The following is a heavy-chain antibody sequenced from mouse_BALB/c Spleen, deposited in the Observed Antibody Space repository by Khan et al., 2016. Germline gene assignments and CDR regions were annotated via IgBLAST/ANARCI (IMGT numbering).Heavy chain of an antibody. J-gene: IGHJ1*01. CDR1: GYSITSDYA. CDR3: ARRDDGYNWYFDV. CDR2: ISYSGST. D-gene: IGHD1-2*01. Sequence: EVELVESGPGLVKPSQSLSLTCTVTGYSITSDYAWNWIRQFPGNKLEWMVYISYSGSTSYNPSLNSRISINRDTSKNPFFLQFNSVTTEDAATDYCARRDDGYNWYFDVWGAGTTVTVSS. V-gene: IGHV3-2*02.